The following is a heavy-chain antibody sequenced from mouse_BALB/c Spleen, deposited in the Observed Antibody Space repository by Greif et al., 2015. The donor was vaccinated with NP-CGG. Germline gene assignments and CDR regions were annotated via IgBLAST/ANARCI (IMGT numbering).Heavy chain of an antibody. V-gene: IGHV2-3*01. J-gene: IGHJ4*01. CDR3: AKGGDGYAMDY. Sequence: VMLVESGPGLVAPSQSLSITCTVSGSSLTSYGVSWVRQPPGKGLEWLGVIWGDGSTNYHSALISRLSISKDNSKSXVFLKLNSLQTDDTATYYCAKGGDGYAMDYWGQGTSVTVSS. CDR1: GSSLTSYG. CDR2: IWGDGST.